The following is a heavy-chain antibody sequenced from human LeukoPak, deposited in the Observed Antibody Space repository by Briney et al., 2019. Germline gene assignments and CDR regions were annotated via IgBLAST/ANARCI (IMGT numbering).Heavy chain of an antibody. V-gene: IGHV3-30-3*01. CDR1: GFTFSSYA. CDR2: ISYDGSNK. J-gene: IGHJ4*02. CDR3: AKVDSYGLANGHFDY. Sequence: GRSLRLSCAASGFTFSSYAMHWVRQAPGKGLEWVAVISYDGSNKYYADSVKGRFTISRDNAKNSLYLQMNSLRAEDTALYYCAKVDSYGLANGHFDYWGQGTLVTVSS. D-gene: IGHD5-18*01.